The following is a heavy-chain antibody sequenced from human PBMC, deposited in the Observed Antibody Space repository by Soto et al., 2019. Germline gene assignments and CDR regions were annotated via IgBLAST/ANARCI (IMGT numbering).Heavy chain of an antibody. Sequence: QVQLVQSGAEVKKPGASVKVSCKASGYTFTAYYMHWVRQTPGQGLEWMGQINPNSGDTKYAQQFQGRVTMTRDTSISTAYLELSSLTTDDTAVDYCATLDWAEPRHVAATGGSDHWGQATIVTVSS. J-gene: IGHJ5*02. CDR3: ATLDWAEPRHVAATGGSDH. CDR2: INPNSGDT. CDR1: GYTFTAYY. V-gene: IGHV1-2*06. D-gene: IGHD6-13*01.